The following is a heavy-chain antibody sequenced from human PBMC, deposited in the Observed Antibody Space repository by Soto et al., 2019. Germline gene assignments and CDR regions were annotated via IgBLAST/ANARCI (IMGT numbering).Heavy chain of an antibody. D-gene: IGHD6-19*01. Sequence: GGSLRLSCAASGFTFSSYWMSWVRQAPGKGLEWVANIKQDGSEKYYVDSVKGRFTISRDNAKNSLYLQMNSLRAEDTAVYYCASYPPTTNDRYSSGWRWGYFDYWGQGTLVTVSS. CDR3: ASYPPTTNDRYSSGWRWGYFDY. J-gene: IGHJ4*02. CDR2: IKQDGSEK. V-gene: IGHV3-7*05. CDR1: GFTFSSYW.